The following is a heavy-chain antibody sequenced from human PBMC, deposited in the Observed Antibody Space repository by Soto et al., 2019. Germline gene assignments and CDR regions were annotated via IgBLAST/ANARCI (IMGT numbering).Heavy chain of an antibody. CDR3: ARDLTIFGVVIPRYNWFDP. D-gene: IGHD3-3*01. J-gene: IGHJ5*02. CDR1: GGSFSGYY. V-gene: IGHV4-34*01. Sequence: LTCAVYGGSFSGYYWSWIRQPPGKGLEWIGEINHSGSTNYNPSLKSRVTISVDTSKNQFSLKLSSVTAADTAVYYCARDLTIFGVVIPRYNWFDPWGQGTLVTVSS. CDR2: INHSGST.